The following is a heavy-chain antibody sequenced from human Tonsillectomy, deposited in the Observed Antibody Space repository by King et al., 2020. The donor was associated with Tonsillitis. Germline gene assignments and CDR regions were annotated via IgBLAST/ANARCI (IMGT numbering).Heavy chain of an antibody. CDR1: GYIFTDYY. D-gene: IGHD3-16*01. J-gene: IGHJ3*01. CDR3: AREWGDAFDL. CDR2: ISPDSGGP. V-gene: IGHV1-2*02. Sequence: VQLVQSGAEVRKPGASVTVTCQASGYIFTDYYIHWIRQAPGQGLEWMGWISPDSGGPKYAQNFQGRVTLTRDTSNRTVSMDLGSLTSDDTAVYYCAREWGDAFDLWGQGTLVTVSS.